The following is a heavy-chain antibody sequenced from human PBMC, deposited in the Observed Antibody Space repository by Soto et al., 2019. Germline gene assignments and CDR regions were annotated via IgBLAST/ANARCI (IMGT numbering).Heavy chain of an antibody. V-gene: IGHV3-9*01. CDR1: GFNFDDYA. CDR3: ARDMEAVARRGGRFDP. Sequence: EVQLVESGGGLVQPGGSLRLSCATSGFNFDDYAMDWLRQVPGKGLEWVSSIDWNSAGIAYADSVRGRFTISRDNAKKSLYLLMNSLRVEDTAFYYCARDMEAVARRGGRFDPWGQGTLVTVSS. CDR2: IDWNSAGI. D-gene: IGHD6-19*01. J-gene: IGHJ5*02.